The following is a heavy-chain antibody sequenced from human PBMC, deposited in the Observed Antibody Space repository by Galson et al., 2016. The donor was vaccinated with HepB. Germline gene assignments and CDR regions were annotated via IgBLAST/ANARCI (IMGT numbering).Heavy chain of an antibody. CDR1: GFTFSSYA. J-gene: IGHJ3*02. Sequence: SLRLSCAASGFTFSSYAMNWVRQAPGKGLEWVSAISGSGSSTYYADSVKGRFTISRDSSQNTLYLQMNSLRAEDTAVYYCATVNGHAFDIWGQGTMVTVSS. V-gene: IGHV3-23*01. CDR3: ATVNGHAFDI. CDR2: ISGSGSST. D-gene: IGHD2-8*01.